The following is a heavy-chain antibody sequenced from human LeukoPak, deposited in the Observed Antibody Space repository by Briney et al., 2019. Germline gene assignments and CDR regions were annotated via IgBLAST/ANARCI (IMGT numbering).Heavy chain of an antibody. CDR2: INPNSGGT. CDR1: GYTFTGYY. Sequence: GASVKVSCKASGYTFTGYYMHWVRQAPGQGLEWMGLINPNSGGTNYAQKFQGRVTMTRDTSISTAYMELSRLRSDDTAVYYCARDGARIQLWWFDYWGQGTLVTVSS. CDR3: ARDGARIQLWWFDY. D-gene: IGHD1-1*01. J-gene: IGHJ4*02. V-gene: IGHV1-2*02.